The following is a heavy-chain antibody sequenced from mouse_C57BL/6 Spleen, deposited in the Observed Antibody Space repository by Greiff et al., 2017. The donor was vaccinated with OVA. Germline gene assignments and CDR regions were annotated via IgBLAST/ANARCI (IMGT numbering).Heavy chain of an antibody. J-gene: IGHJ3*01. V-gene: IGHV3-6*01. CDR1: GYSITSGYY. D-gene: IGHD2-5*01. CDR3: ARDRSYSNYFAY. CDR2: ISYDGSN. Sequence: EVKLMESGPGLVKPSQSLSLTCSVTGYSITSGYYWNWIRQFPGNKLEWMGYISYDGSNNYNPSLKNRISITRDTSKNQFFLKLNSVTTEDTATYYCARDRSYSNYFAYWGQGTLVTVSA.